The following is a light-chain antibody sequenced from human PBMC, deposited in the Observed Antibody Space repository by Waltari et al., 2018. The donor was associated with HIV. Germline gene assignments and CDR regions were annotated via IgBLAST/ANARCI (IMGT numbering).Light chain of an antibody. J-gene: IGLJ2*01. V-gene: IGLV3-1*01. CDR2: QDN. CDR3: QAWDSNTAV. Sequence: SFELTQPPSVSVSPGQTASINCSGDNLGATYACWYQQKPGQSPLLVIYQDNKRPSGIPERFSGSNSGNTATLTISGAQAMDEADYYCQAWDSNTAVFGGGTKLTVL. CDR1: NLGATY.